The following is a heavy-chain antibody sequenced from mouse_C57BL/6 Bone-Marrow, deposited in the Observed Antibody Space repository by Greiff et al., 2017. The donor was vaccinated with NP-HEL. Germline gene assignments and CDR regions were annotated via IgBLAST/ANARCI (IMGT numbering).Heavy chain of an antibody. CDR2: IDPSDSYT. V-gene: IGHV1-69*01. J-gene: IGHJ2*01. CDR3: AIYSNYFDQ. Sequence: QVQLQQPGAELVMPGASVKLSCKASGYTFTSYWMHWVKQRPGQGLEWIGEIDPSDSYTNYNQKFKGKSTLTVDKSSSTAYMQLSSLTSEDSAVYHCAIYSNYFDQWGKGTTLTVPS. D-gene: IGHD1-3*01. CDR1: GYTFTSYW.